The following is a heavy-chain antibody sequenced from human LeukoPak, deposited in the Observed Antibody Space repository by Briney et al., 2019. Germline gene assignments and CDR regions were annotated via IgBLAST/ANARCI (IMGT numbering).Heavy chain of an antibody. CDR3: AKDSYDSGGYYTFYYYYYGMDV. CDR2: ISYDGSNK. V-gene: IGHV3-30*18. Sequence: PGGSLRLSCAASGFTFSSYWMSWVRRAPGKGLEWVAVISYDGSNKYYADSVKGRFTISRDNSKNTLYLQMNSLRAEDTAVYYCAKDSYDSGGYYTFYYYYYGMDVWGQGTTVTVSS. CDR1: GFTFSSYW. D-gene: IGHD3-22*01. J-gene: IGHJ6*02.